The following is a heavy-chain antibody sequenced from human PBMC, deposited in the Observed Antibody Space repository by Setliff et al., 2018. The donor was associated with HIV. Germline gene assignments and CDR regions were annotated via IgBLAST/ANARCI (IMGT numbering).Heavy chain of an antibody. V-gene: IGHV3-11*04. J-gene: IGHJ4*02. CDR3: ARARTGWYNFDY. CDR2: ISGRGSTI. CDR1: GFIFSDYY. Sequence: GGSLRLSCAASGFIFSDYYMSWIRQAPGKGLEWLSQISGRGSTIYYADSVKGRFTISRDNAKNSLYLQMNSLRAEDTAVYYCARARTGWYNFDYWGQGTPVTVSS. D-gene: IGHD6-19*01.